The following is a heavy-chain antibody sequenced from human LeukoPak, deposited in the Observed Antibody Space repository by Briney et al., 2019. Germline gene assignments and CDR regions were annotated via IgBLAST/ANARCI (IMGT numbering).Heavy chain of an antibody. J-gene: IGHJ4*02. CDR1: GYTFTSYA. D-gene: IGHD1-1*01. Sequence: ASVKVSCKASGYTFTSYAMHWVRQAPGQRLEWMGWINAGNGNTKYSRKFQGRVTITRDTSASTAYMELSSLRSEDTAVYYCARYKNLDYWGQGTLVTVSS. CDR3: ARYKNLDY. CDR2: INAGNGNT. V-gene: IGHV1-3*01.